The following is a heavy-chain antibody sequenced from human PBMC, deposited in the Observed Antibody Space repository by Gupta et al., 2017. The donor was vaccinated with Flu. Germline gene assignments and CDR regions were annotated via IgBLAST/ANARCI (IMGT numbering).Heavy chain of an antibody. CDR1: GFTFSSYV. CDR3: AKGANWAFEI. V-gene: IGHV3-23*01. D-gene: IGHD1-1*01. CDR2: ISGSGSNT. Sequence: EVQPLESGGGLAQPGGSLRLSCAASGFTFSSYVMRWVRQAPGKGLEWVSTISGSGSNTYYADSVKGRFTISGDSSKKTVYLQMNSLRAEDTAVYYCAKGANWAFEIWGQGTMVTVSS. J-gene: IGHJ3*02.